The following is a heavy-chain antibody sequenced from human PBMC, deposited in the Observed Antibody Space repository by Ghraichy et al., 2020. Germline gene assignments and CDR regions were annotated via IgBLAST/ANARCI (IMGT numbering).Heavy chain of an antibody. V-gene: IGHV4-34*01. CDR1: GGSFSGYY. Sequence: SETLSLTCAVYGGSFSGYYWSWIRQPPGKGLEWIGEINHSGSTNYNPSLKSRVTISVDTSKNQFSLKLSSVTAADTAVYYCARRGYCSSTSCYNSNWFDAWGQGTLVTFSS. CDR2: INHSGST. CDR3: ARRGYCSSTSCYNSNWFDA. J-gene: IGHJ5*02. D-gene: IGHD2-2*02.